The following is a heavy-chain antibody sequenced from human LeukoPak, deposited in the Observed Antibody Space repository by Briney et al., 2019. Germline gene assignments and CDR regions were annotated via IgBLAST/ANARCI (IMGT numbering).Heavy chain of an antibody. CDR3: ARDGNYYDSSGPADY. V-gene: IGHV3-74*01. CDR2: INSDGIST. D-gene: IGHD3-22*01. J-gene: IGHJ4*02. CDR1: RFTFSRYW. Sequence: AGGSLRLSCAASRFTFSRYWMHWVRQAPGKGLVWVSRINSDGISTSYADSVKGRFTISRDNAKNTLCLQMNSLRAEDTAVYYCARDGNYYDSSGPADYWGQGTLVTVSS.